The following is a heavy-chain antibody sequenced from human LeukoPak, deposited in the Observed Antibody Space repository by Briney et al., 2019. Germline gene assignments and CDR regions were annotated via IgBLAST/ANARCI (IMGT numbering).Heavy chain of an antibody. J-gene: IGHJ4*02. D-gene: IGHD2-15*01. V-gene: IGHV3-7*01. CDR2: TKPDGSAE. CDR3: ARDGGLNTSFDY. Sequence: GGSLRLSCAASGFTFRNYWMGWVRQAPGKGLEWVANTKPDGSAEYYADSVRGRFTTSRDNSNNFLYLQMNRLRAEDTAVYYYARDGGLNTSFDYWGQGTLVTVSS. CDR1: GFTFRNYW.